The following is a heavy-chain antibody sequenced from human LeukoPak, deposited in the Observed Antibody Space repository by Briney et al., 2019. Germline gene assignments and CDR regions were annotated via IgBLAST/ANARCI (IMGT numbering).Heavy chain of an antibody. CDR3: ARLGSGSNY. CDR2: TYYRSKWYT. J-gene: IGHJ4*02. Sequence: QTLSLTCALSGDSVSSNSAAWIWIRQSPSRGLEWLGRTYYRSKWYTEYAVSVKSRITINPDTSKNQFSLQLSSVNPEDTAVYYCARLGSGSNYWGQGTLVTVSS. D-gene: IGHD3-10*01. CDR1: GDSVSSNSAA. V-gene: IGHV6-1*01.